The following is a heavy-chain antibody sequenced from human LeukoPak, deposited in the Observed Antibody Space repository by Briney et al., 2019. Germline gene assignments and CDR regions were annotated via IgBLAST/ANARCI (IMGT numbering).Heavy chain of an antibody. CDR3: ARGYKSPDFWAGYPPYHHDH. J-gene: IGHJ4*02. CDR2: ISSSSSYI. Sequence: PGGSLRLSCAASGFTFSSYAMSWVRQAPGKGLEWVSSISSSSSYIYYADSVKGRFTISRHNADSSLYLQMNSLRAEDTAVYYCARGYKSPDFWAGYPPYHHDHWGQGTLVTVSS. CDR1: GFTFSSYA. D-gene: IGHD3/OR15-3a*01. V-gene: IGHV3-21*06.